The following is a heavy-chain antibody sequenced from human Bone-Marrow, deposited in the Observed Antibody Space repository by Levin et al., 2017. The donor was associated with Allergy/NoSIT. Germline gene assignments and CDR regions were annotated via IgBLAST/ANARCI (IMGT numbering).Heavy chain of an antibody. CDR2: INPNSGGT. CDR1: GYTFTGYY. CDR3: ARQDDGGYYYYYGMDV. J-gene: IGHJ6*02. Sequence: ASVKVSCKASGYTFTGYYMHWVRQAPGQGLEWMGWINPNSGGTNYAQKFQGRVTMTRDTSISTAYMELSRLRSDDTAVYYCARQDDGGYYYYYGMDVWGQGTTVTVSS. D-gene: IGHD1-1*01. V-gene: IGHV1-2*02.